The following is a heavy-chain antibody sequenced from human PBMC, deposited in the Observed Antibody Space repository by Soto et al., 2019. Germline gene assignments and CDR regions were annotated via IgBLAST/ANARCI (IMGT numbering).Heavy chain of an antibody. D-gene: IGHD3-16*01. V-gene: IGHV4-59*01. Sequence: SETLSLTCTVSGGSISSYYWSWIRQPPGKGLEWIGYIYYSGSTNYNPSLKSRVTISVDTSKNQFSLKLSSVTAADTAVYYCARVGGGQIYYYGMDVWGQGTTVTVSS. CDR3: ARVGGGQIYYYGMDV. CDR1: GGSISSYY. CDR2: IYYSGST. J-gene: IGHJ6*02.